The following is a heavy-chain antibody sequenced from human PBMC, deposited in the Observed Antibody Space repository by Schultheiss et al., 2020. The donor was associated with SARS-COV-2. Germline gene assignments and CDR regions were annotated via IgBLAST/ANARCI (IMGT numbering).Heavy chain of an antibody. CDR2: IKQDGSEK. CDR1: GFTFSSYW. CDR3: ARGNLGGYSYGYYYYYGMDV. J-gene: IGHJ6*02. Sequence: GESLKISCAASGFTFSSYWMTWVRQAPGKGLEWVANIKQDGSEKYFVDSVKGRFTISRDNAKNSLYLQMNSLRAEDTAVYYCARGNLGGYSYGYYYYYGMDVWGQGTTVTVSS. V-gene: IGHV3-7*03. D-gene: IGHD5-18*01.